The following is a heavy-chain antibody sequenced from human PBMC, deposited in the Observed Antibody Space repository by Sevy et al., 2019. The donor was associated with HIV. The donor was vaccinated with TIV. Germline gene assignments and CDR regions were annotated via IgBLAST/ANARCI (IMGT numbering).Heavy chain of an antibody. CDR2: INPSDVST. J-gene: IGHJ4*02. CDR1: GYTFTNYY. V-gene: IGHV1-46*03. D-gene: IGHD3-16*01. Sequence: ASVKVSCKASGYTFTNYYMHWVRPAPGQGLEWMGIINPSDVSTVYAQKFQGRVTMTRDTSTSTVYMELSSLRSDDTAVYYCGRTSPRGGFDHWGQGALVTVSS. CDR3: GRTSPRGGFDH.